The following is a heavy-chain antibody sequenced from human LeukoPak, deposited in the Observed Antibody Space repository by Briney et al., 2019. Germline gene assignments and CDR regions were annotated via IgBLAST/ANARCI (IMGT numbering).Heavy chain of an antibody. J-gene: IGHJ6*03. CDR2: IYYSGST. Sequence: PETLSLTCTVSGGSISDYYWNWIRQPPGKGLEWIGYIYYSGSTTYNPSLKSRVTMSVDTAKNQFSLKLRSVTAADTAVYFCARGDFCSKSNCYLRPMDVWGKGTTVTVSS. CDR1: GGSISDYY. CDR3: ARGDFCSKSNCYLRPMDV. V-gene: IGHV4-59*01. D-gene: IGHD3-3*01.